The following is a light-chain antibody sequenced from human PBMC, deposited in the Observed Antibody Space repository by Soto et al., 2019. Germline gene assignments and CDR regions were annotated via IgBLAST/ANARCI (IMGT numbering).Light chain of an antibody. V-gene: IGKV3-20*01. Sequence: EIVLTQSPGTLSLSPGDRATLSCRASQTISSTYLVWYQQKPGRAPRLLIYGASTRATGIPDRFSGSVSGTDFTLTISRLEPEDFAVYYCQQCGDSPTWTFGQGTKVDIK. CDR2: GAS. CDR3: QQCGDSPTWT. J-gene: IGKJ1*01. CDR1: QTISSTY.